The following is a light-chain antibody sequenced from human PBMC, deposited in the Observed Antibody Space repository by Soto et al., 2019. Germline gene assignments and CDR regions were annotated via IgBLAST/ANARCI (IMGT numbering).Light chain of an antibody. CDR1: SSNIGAGYD. V-gene: IGLV1-40*01. CDR2: DNS. Sequence: QSVLTQPPSVSGAPGQRVTISCTGSSSNIGAGYDVHCYQQLSGTAPKLLIYDNSNRPSGVPDRFSGSKSSTSASLALTGLQAEDEADSYCQSSASGLRARRLFGTGTKVTVL. J-gene: IGLJ1*01. CDR3: QSSASGLRARRL.